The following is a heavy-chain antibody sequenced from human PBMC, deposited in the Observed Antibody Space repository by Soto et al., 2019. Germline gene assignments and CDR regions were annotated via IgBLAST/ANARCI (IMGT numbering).Heavy chain of an antibody. V-gene: IGHV4-59*08. D-gene: IGHD3-10*01. CDR3: ARRYGSCFDI. J-gene: IGHJ3*02. CDR1: GGSISSYY. Sequence: QVQLQESGPGLVKPSETLSLTCTVSGGSISSYYWSWIRQPPGKGLEWIGYIYYSGSTNYNPSLKSRVTISVDTSKNQFALKLSSVTAADTAVYSCARRYGSCFDIWGQGTMVTVSS. CDR2: IYYSGST.